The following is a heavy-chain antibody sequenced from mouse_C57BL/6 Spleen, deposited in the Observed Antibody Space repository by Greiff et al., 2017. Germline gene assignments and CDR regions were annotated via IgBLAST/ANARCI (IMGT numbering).Heavy chain of an antibody. CDR3: ARDHYSNYDY. D-gene: IGHD2-5*01. CDR2: ISDGGSYT. J-gene: IGHJ2*01. Sequence: EVKVVESGGGLVKPGGSLKLSCAASGFTFSSYAMSWVRQTPEKRLEWVATISDGGSYTYYPDNVKGRFTISRDNAKNNLYLQMSHLKSEDTAMYYCARDHYSNYDYWGQGTTRTVAS. CDR1: GFTFSSYA. V-gene: IGHV5-4*01.